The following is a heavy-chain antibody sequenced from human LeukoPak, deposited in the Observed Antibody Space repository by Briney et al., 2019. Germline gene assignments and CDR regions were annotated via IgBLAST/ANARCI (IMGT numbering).Heavy chain of an antibody. CDR2: INPNSGGT. Sequence: EASVKVSCKASGYTFTGYYMHWVRQAPGQGLEWMGWINPNSGGTNYAQKFQGGVTMTRDTSISTAYMELSRLRSDDTAVYYCAKDRHYGSSWYGAGDYWGQGTLVTVSS. D-gene: IGHD6-13*01. J-gene: IGHJ4*02. CDR3: AKDRHYGSSWYGAGDY. CDR1: GYTFTGYY. V-gene: IGHV1-2*02.